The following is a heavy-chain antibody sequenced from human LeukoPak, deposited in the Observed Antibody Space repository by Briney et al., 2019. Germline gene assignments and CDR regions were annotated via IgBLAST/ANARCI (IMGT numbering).Heavy chain of an antibody. J-gene: IGHJ4*02. Sequence: GGSLRLSCAASGFTVSTNYMSWVRQAPGKGLEWVSAIYGGGSTYYADSVKGRSTISRDNSKNTLYLQMNSLRAEDTALYCCARAGYCSGGSCYFNYWGQGTLVTVSS. CDR1: GFTVSTNY. D-gene: IGHD2-15*01. CDR3: ARAGYCSGGSCYFNY. CDR2: IYGGGST. V-gene: IGHV3-53*01.